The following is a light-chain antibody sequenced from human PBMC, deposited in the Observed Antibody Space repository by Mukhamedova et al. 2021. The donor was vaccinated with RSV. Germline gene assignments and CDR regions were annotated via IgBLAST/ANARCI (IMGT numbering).Light chain of an antibody. V-gene: IGLV3-21*02. J-gene: IGLJ2*01. CDR1: NIGSKS. Sequence: GQTARISCGGNNIGSKSVHWYQQKPGQAPVLVVYDDSDRPAGIPERFSGSNSWNTATLTITRVEAGDEADFDCPEWERGSVHVVFG. CDR3: PEWERGSVHVV. CDR2: DDS.